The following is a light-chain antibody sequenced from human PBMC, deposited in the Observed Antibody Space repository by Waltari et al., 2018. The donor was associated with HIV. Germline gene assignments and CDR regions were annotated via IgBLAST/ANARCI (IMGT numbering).Light chain of an antibody. Sequence: SYELTLPPSVSVSPGQTASIPGPGYQLGDTYACWYQQKPGQSPVLVIYQDNKRPSGIPERFSGSNSGNTATLTISGTQAMDEADYYCQAWDSSHVVFGGGTKLTVL. CDR2: QDN. CDR1: QLGDTY. V-gene: IGLV3-1*01. CDR3: QAWDSSHVV. J-gene: IGLJ2*01.